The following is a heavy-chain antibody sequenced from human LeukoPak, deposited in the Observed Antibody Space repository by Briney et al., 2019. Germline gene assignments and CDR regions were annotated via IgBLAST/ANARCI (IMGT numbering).Heavy chain of an antibody. J-gene: IGHJ3*02. CDR3: AKCSGTYAYDVFDI. V-gene: IGHV3-23*01. CDR2: ISGSGGSV. D-gene: IGHD3-10*02. Sequence: GGSLRLPCAASGFTFSNYAMTWVRQAPGKGLEWVAGISGSGGSVYYADSVKGLFTISRDNPRKTLYLQMNSLRAEDTAVYYCAKCSGTYAYDVFDIWGQGTTVTVSS. CDR1: GFTFSNYA.